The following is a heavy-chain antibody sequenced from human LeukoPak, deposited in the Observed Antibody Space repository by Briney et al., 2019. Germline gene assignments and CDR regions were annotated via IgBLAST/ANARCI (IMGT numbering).Heavy chain of an antibody. J-gene: IGHJ6*03. CDR3: ARLVYELVSDYYYYYMDV. Sequence: ASVKVSCKASGYTFTGYYMHWVRQAPGQGLEWMGWINPNSGGTNYAQKFQGRVTMTRNTSISTAYMELSSLRSEDTAVYYCARLVYELVSDYYYYYMDVWGQGTLVTVSS. CDR2: INPNSGGT. V-gene: IGHV1-2*02. D-gene: IGHD6-6*01. CDR1: GYTFTGYY.